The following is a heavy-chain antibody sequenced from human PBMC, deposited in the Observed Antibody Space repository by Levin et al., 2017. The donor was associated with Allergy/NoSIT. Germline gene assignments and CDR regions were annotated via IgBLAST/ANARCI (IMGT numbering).Heavy chain of an antibody. J-gene: IGHJ5*02. CDR2: ISYDGSNK. D-gene: IGHD2-2*01. Sequence: LSLTCAASGFTFSNYAMYWVRQAPGKGLEWVAVISYDGSNKYYADSVKGRFTISRDNSKNTLYLQMNSLRAEDTAVYYCARGGVPAAATDNWFDPWGQGTLVTVSS. V-gene: IGHV3-30-3*01. CDR3: ARGGVPAAATDNWFDP. CDR1: GFTFSNYA.